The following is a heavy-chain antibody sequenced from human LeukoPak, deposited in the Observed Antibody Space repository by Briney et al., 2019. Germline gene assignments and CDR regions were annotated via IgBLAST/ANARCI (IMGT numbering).Heavy chain of an antibody. D-gene: IGHD4/OR15-4a*01. V-gene: IGHV1-58*02. Sequence: SVKVSCKASGFTFTSSAMQWVRQARGQRLEWIGWVVVGSGNTNYAQKFQERVTITRDMSTSTAYMELSSLRSEDTAVYYCAGYPNYYYYYYGMDVWGQGTTVTVSS. CDR1: GFTFTSSA. CDR3: AGYPNYYYYYYGMDV. CDR2: VVVGSGNT. J-gene: IGHJ6*02.